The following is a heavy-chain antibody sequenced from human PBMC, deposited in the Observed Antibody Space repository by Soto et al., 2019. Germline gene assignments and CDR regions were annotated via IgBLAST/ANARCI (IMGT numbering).Heavy chain of an antibody. CDR2: IYYSGST. CDR3: ARDSSGSSPY. V-gene: IGHV4-39*02. J-gene: IGHJ4*02. Sequence: SETLSLTCTFSCGSISSSSYYWGWIRQPPGKGLEWIGSIYYSGSTYYNPSLKSRVTISVDTSKNQFSLKLSSVTAADTAVYYCARDSSGSSPYWGQGTLVTVSS. CDR1: CGSISSSSYY. D-gene: IGHD1-26*01.